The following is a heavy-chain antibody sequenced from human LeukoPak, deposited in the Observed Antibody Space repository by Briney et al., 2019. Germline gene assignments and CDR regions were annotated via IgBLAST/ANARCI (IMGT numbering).Heavy chain of an antibody. CDR2: IYYTGST. V-gene: IGHV4-59*12. D-gene: IGHD3-16*02. J-gene: IGHJ4*02. Sequence: SETLPLTCTVSGGSISSSYWSWIRQPPGKGLEWIGYIYYTGSTNYNPSLKSRVTISVDTSKNQFSLKLSSVTAADTAVYYCASVGELSFGDYWGQGTLVTVSS. CDR1: GGSISSSY. CDR3: ASVGELSFGDY.